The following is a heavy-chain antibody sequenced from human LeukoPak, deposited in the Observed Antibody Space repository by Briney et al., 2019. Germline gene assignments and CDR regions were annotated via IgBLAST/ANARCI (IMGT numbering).Heavy chain of an antibody. J-gene: IGHJ4*02. CDR3: ATVGGFCPSSNCYAYFDY. Sequence: GSLRLSCVASGLTVSNSAMTWVRQAPGKGLEWVSILTGDGTGTFYADSVKGRFSISRDISTNTLYLQMNSLGVDDTALYYCATVGGFCPSSNCYAYFDYWGQGSLVTVSS. CDR1: GLTVSNSA. V-gene: IGHV3-23*01. CDR2: LTGDGTGT. D-gene: IGHD2-2*01.